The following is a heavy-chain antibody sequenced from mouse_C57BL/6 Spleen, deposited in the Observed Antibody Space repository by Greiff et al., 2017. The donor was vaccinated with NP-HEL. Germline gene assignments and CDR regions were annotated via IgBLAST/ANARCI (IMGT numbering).Heavy chain of an antibody. CDR1: GYTFTDYN. V-gene: IGHV1-18*01. J-gene: IGHJ4*01. D-gene: IGHD2-4*01. CDR3: ARRDYDEGDYYAMDY. Sequence: EVQLQQSGPELVKPGASVKIPCKASGYTFTDYNMDWVKQSHGKSLEWIGDINPNNGGTIYNQKFKGKATLTVDKSSSTAYMELRSLTSEDTAVYYRARRDYDEGDYYAMDYWGQGTSVTVSS. CDR2: INPNNGGT.